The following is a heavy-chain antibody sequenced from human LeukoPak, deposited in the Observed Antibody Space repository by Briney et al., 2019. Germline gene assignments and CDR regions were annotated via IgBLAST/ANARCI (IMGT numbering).Heavy chain of an antibody. CDR2: ISYDGSNK. CDR3: ARVVTSGWYGDS. J-gene: IGHJ5*01. V-gene: IGHV3-30-3*01. CDR1: GFTFSRYA. Sequence: GRSLRLSCAASGFTFSRYAMHWVRQAPGKGLEWVAIISYDGSNKYYADSVKGRFTISRDNSKNTLFVQMNSLRVEDTAVYYCARVVTSGWYGDSWGQGTLVTVSS. D-gene: IGHD6-19*01.